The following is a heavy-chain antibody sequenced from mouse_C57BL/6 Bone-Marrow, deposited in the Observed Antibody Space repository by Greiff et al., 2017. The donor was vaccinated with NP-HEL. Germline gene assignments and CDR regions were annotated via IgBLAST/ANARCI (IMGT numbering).Heavy chain of an antibody. CDR2: INPSSGYT. CDR3: ARFKYYGSSYGDY. V-gene: IGHV1-7*01. Sequence: QVQLQQSGAELAKPGASVKLSCKASGYTFTSYWMHWVKQRPGQGLEWIGYINPSSGYTKYNQKFKDKATFTADKSSSTAYMQLSSLTYEDSAVYYCARFKYYGSSYGDYWGQGTSVTVSS. CDR1: GYTFTSYW. J-gene: IGHJ4*01. D-gene: IGHD1-1*01.